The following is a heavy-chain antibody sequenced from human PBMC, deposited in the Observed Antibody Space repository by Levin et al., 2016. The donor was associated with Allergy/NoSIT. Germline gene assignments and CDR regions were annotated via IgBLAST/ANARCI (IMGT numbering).Heavy chain of an antibody. CDR2: IVVGSGDT. V-gene: IGHV1-58*02. Sequence: SVKVSCKASGFTFTNSAMQWVRQARGQRLEWIGWIVVGSGDTYYAQKFQERVTITRDMSTSTAYMEVSSLRSEDTAVYYCAAGGVVTAYYYYYGMDVWGQGTTVTVS. CDR3: AAGGVVTAYYYYYGMDV. D-gene: IGHD2-21*02. CDR1: GFTFTNSA. J-gene: IGHJ6*02.